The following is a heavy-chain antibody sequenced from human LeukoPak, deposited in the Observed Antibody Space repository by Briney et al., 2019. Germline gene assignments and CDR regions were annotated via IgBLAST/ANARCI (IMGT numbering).Heavy chain of an antibody. V-gene: IGHV1-46*01. CDR1: GYTFTSYY. CDR3: ARVASSYYYGMDV. J-gene: IGHJ6*02. Sequence: ASVNVSCKASGYTFTSYYMHWVRQAPGQGLEWMGIINPSDGSTTYAQKFQDRVTMTRDTSTSTVYMELRSLRAEDTAVYLCARVASSYYYGMDVWGQGTTVTVSS. D-gene: IGHD2-2*01. CDR2: INPSDGST.